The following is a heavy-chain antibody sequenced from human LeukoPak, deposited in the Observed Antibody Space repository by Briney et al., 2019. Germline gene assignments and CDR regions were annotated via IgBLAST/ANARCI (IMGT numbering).Heavy chain of an antibody. Sequence: GGSLRLSCAASGFTFSSYGMSWVRQAPGKGLEWVSAISGSGGSTYYADSVKGRFTISRDISKNMVYLQINSLRADDTAVYYCVRDDTSGGYYELGYWGQGTLVTVSS. J-gene: IGHJ4*02. D-gene: IGHD6-19*01. CDR3: VRDDTSGGYYELGY. CDR2: ISGSGGST. CDR1: GFTFSSYG. V-gene: IGHV3-23*01.